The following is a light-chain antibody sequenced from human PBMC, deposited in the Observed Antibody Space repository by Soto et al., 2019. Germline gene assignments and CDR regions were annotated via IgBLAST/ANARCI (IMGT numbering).Light chain of an antibody. CDR2: KAS. CDR3: QQYNSYTWT. CDR1: QSISSW. J-gene: IGKJ1*01. Sequence: DIQMTQSPFSLSASVGDRVSMTWGASQSISSWLAWYQQKPGKAPKLLIYKASSLESGVPSRFSGSGSGTEFTLTISSLQPDDFATYYCQQYNSYTWTFGQGTKVDI. V-gene: IGKV1-5*03.